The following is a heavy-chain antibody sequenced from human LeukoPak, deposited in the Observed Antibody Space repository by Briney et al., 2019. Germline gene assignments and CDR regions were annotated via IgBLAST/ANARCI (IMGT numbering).Heavy chain of an antibody. CDR3: ARDQAATNTQVRFCLD. J-gene: IGHJ4*02. CDR2: IKQDGSEK. Sequence: GGSLRLSCAASGFTFRRYWMSWARQASGKGLEWVANIKQDGSEKYYVDSVKGRFTISRDNAKNSLYLQMNSLRAEDTAVYYCARDQAATNTQVRFCLDWGQGTLVTVSS. D-gene: IGHD3-9*01. V-gene: IGHV3-7*01. CDR1: GFTFRRYW.